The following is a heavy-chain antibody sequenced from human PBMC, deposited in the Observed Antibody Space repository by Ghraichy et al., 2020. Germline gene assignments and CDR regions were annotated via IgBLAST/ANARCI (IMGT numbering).Heavy chain of an antibody. CDR1: GGSISSSSYY. J-gene: IGHJ5*02. Sequence: SQTLSLTCTVSGGSISSSSYYWGWIRQPPGKRLEWIGSIYYSGSTYYNPSLNSRVTISVDTSKNQFSLKMSSVTAADTAVYYCARTIAARPSFGFDPWGQGTLVTVSS. D-gene: IGHD6-6*01. CDR2: IYYSGST. V-gene: IGHV4-39*01. CDR3: ARTIAARPSFGFDP.